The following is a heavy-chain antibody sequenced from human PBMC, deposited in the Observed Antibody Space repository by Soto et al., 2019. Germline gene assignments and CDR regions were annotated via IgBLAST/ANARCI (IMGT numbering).Heavy chain of an antibody. J-gene: IGHJ6*02. D-gene: IGHD3-22*01. V-gene: IGHV4-4*07. Sequence: PSETLSLTCTVSGGSISSYYWSWIRQPAGKGLEWIGRIYTSGSTNYNPSLKSRVTMSVDTSKNQFSLKLSSVTAADTAVYYCAREPGYYDRSGYRTGYYYYGMDVWGQATKGTVS. CDR1: GGSISSYY. CDR2: IYTSGST. CDR3: AREPGYYDRSGYRTGYYYYGMDV.